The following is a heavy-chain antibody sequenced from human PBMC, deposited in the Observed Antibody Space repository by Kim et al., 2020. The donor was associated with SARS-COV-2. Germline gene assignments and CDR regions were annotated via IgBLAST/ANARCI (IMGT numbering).Heavy chain of an antibody. J-gene: IGHJ6*01. V-gene: IGHV3-23*01. Sequence: GGSLRLSCVGSGFTFNIYAMSWVRQAPGRGLEWVGVIKGGSDHKSYADAVRGRCTISSANYKTTHTLQLKRMSVENKDIAVYANMVDLGDYSYYYCYG. CDR3: ANMVDLGDYSYYYCYG. D-gene: IGHD2-21*01. CDR2: IKGGSDHK. CDR1: GFTFNIYA.